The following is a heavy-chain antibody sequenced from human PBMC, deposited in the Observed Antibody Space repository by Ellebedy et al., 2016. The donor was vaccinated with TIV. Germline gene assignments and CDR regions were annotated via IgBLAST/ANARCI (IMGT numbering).Heavy chain of an antibody. CDR2: ISSRSSYI. V-gene: IGHV3-21*01. D-gene: IGHD1-26*01. J-gene: IGHJ6*01. Sequence: GESLKISCAASGFTFSSYSMNWVRQAPGKGLEWVSSISSRSSYIYYADSVKGRFTISRDNAKNSLYLQMNSLRAEDTAVYYCARSRPYDSELHMDVWGQGTTVTVSS. CDR1: GFTFSSYS. CDR3: ARSRPYDSELHMDV.